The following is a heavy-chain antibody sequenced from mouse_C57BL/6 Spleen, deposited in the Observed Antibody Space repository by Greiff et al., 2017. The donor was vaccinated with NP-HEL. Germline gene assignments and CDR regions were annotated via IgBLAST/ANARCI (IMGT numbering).Heavy chain of an antibody. CDR1: GYTFTTYP. J-gene: IGHJ1*03. Sequence: VKLVESGAELVKPGASVKMSCKASGYTFTTYPIEWMKQNHGKSLEWIGNFHPYNDDTKYNEKFKGKATLTVEKSSSTVYLELSRLTSDDSAVYYCARGGDYDGDWYFDVWGTGTTVTVSS. CDR3: ARGGDYDGDWYFDV. V-gene: IGHV1-47*01. CDR2: FHPYNDDT. D-gene: IGHD2-4*01.